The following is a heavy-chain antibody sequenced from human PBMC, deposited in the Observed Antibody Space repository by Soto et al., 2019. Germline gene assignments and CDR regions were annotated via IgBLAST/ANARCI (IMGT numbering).Heavy chain of an antibody. J-gene: IGHJ4*02. CDR3: ARQAPSGVGY. Sequence: PSETLSLTCTVSGGSISSSSYYWGWIRQPPGKGLEWIGSIYYSGSTYYNPSLKSRVTISVDTSKNQFSLKLSSVTAADTAVYYCARQAPSGVGYWGQGTLVTVSS. D-gene: IGHD3-16*01. V-gene: IGHV4-39*01. CDR1: GGSISSSSYY. CDR2: IYYSGST.